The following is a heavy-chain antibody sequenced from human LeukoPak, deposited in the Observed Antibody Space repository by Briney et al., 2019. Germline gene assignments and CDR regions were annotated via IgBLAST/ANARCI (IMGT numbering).Heavy chain of an antibody. CDR1: GFTFSNYG. V-gene: IGHV3-33*01. CDR3: ARGGAGWSGDF. D-gene: IGHD6-19*01. CDR2: IWYDGNNK. J-gene: IGHJ4*02. Sequence: PGRSLRLSCAASGFTFSNYGMHWVRQAPGKGLEWVALIWYDGNNKYYADSVKGRFTVSRDNSKNTLYLQMNSLRAEDTAVYYCARGGAGWSGDFWGQGTLVTVSS.